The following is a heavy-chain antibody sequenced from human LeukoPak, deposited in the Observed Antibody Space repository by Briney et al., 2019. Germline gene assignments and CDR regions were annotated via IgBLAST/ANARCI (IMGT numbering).Heavy chain of an antibody. CDR1: GFTFSSYN. D-gene: IGHD6-13*01. CDR2: ISSGGSYI. J-gene: IGHJ4*02. Sequence: GGSLRLSCAASGFTFSSYNMNWVRQAPGKGLEWVSSISSGGSYIYYADSVKGRFTISRDIAKSSLYLQMNSLRAEDTAVYYCARDPGSSWPNPYFDYWGQGTLVTVSS. V-gene: IGHV3-21*06. CDR3: ARDPGSSWPNPYFDY.